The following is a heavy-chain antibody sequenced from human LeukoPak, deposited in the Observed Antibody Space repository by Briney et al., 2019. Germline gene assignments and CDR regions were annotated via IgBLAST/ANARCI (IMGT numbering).Heavy chain of an antibody. D-gene: IGHD1-26*01. CDR2: INSDGSST. Sequence: PGGSLRLSCAASGFTFSNAWMSWVRQAPGKGLVWVSRINSDGSSTSYADSVKGRFTISRDNAKNTLYLQMNSLRAEDTAVYYCARARYPVLSCDYWGQGTLVTVSS. CDR3: ARARYPVLSCDY. J-gene: IGHJ4*02. V-gene: IGHV3-74*01. CDR1: GFTFSNAW.